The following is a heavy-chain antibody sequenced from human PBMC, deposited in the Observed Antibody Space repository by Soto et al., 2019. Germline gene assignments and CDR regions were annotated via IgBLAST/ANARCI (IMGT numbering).Heavy chain of an antibody. CDR1: GFGFTFSTSA. CDR2: FSESVVTT. J-gene: IGHJ4*01. D-gene: IGHD2-2*01. V-gene: IGHV3-23*01. CDR3: AKDSHWAIISPSIDD. Sequence: VQLSESGGGLVQPGGSLRLSCAASGFGFTFSTSAMSWVRQAPGKGLEWVSTFSESVVTTHYANSVKGRFTISRDTSKHMLYFQMNSVRAEDTSIYYCAKDSHWAIISPSIDDWGHGTLVTVSS.